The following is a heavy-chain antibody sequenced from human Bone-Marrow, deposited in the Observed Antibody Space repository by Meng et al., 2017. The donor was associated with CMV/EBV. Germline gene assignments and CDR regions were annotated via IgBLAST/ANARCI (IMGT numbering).Heavy chain of an antibody. Sequence: GESLKISCAASGFTFSSYWMSWVRQAPGKGLDWVSGISSSGGSTYYADSVKGRFTISRDNSKNTLYLQMNSLRAEDTAVYYCAKREPEVPAAMSMDVWGQGTTVTVSS. D-gene: IGHD2-2*01. CDR1: GFTFSSYW. V-gene: IGHV3-23*01. CDR3: AKREPEVPAAMSMDV. J-gene: IGHJ6*02. CDR2: ISSSGGST.